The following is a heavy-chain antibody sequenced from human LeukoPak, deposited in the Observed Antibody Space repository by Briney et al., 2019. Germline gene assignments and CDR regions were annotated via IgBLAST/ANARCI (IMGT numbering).Heavy chain of an antibody. CDR3: ARAELWELLSYYYGMDV. CDR2: INGGSGNT. CDR1: GYTFIDYT. D-gene: IGHD1-26*01. Sequence: GASVKVSCKASGYTFIDYTMHWLRQAPGQRLDWMGWINGGSGNTKYSPEFQGRVTITRDTSASTAYMELSSLRSEDAAVYYCARAELWELLSYYYGMDVWGQGTTVTVSS. V-gene: IGHV1-3*01. J-gene: IGHJ6*02.